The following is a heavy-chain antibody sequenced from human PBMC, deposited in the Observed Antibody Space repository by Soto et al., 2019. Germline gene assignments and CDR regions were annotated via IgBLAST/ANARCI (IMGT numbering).Heavy chain of an antibody. CDR2: ISGTGGST. CDR1: GFTFNNYA. Sequence: RGSLRLSCAASGFTFNNYAMNWVRQAPGKGLEWVATISGTGGSTYYADSVKGRFTISRDNSKNTLYLQMNSLRVEDTAVYYCAKDRLGGNFDYWGQGTQVTVSS. J-gene: IGHJ4*02. V-gene: IGHV3-23*01. CDR3: AKDRLGGNFDY.